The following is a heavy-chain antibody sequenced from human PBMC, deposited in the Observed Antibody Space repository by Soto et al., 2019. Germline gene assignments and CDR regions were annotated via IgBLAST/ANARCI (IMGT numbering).Heavy chain of an antibody. Sequence: PGGSRRRSWAASGLRLRIFSMNWVFRATGKGLEWVSTISSNSAYIYYTDALSGRFTISRDNAKNSLHLQRNSLRAEDTAVYYCTRDASRDSSSRGCFEPWGPGTFVTGSS. CDR1: GLRLRIFS. CDR3: TRDASRDSSSRGCFEP. V-gene: IGHV3-21*01. J-gene: IGHJ5*02. CDR2: ISSNSAYI. D-gene: IGHD6-13*01.